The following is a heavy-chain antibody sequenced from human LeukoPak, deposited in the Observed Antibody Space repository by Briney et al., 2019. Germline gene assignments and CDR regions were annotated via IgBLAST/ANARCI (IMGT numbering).Heavy chain of an antibody. Sequence: PSETLSLTCTVSGGSISSSTYYWGWIRQPPGKGLEWIGRIYYSGATYYNPSLKSRLTISVDTSKNQFSLRLSSVTAADSAVYFCARSFDYYDSAGYLDHWGQGIPVTVSS. J-gene: IGHJ4*02. D-gene: IGHD3-22*01. V-gene: IGHV4-39*07. CDR2: IYYSGAT. CDR1: GGSISSSTYY. CDR3: ARSFDYYDSAGYLDH.